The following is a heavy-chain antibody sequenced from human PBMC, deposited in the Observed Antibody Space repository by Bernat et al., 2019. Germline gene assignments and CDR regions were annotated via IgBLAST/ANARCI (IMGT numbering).Heavy chain of an antibody. D-gene: IGHD2-21*02. CDR1: GFSVTRNH. J-gene: IGHJ4*02. CDR2: IYGAEIT. V-gene: IGHV3-66*01. Sequence: EVQLVESGGDLVQPGGSLRLSCAVSGFSVTRNHVGWVRQASGKGLEWVSFIYGAEITNYGDSVKGRFTISRDNSKNTVCLQMNKVRAEDTALYYCVGYGGNSVWGQGTRVTVSS. CDR3: VGYGGNSV.